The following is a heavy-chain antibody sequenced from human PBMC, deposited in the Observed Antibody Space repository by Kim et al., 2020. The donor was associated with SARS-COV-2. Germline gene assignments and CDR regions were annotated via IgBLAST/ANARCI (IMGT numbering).Heavy chain of an antibody. J-gene: IGHJ3*01. V-gene: IGHV3-48*03. CDR3: RTHPKVVYDALDV. Sequence: YGDSMKGRFTISRDNAKNSLFLQMNSLTAEDTAVYFCRTHPKVVYDALDVWGQGTMVTVSS. D-gene: IGHD3-22*01.